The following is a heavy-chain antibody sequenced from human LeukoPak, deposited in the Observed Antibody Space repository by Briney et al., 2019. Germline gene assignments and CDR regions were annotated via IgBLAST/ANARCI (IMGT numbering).Heavy chain of an antibody. CDR3: ARVRLIVGALKGGIFDY. Sequence: PGGSLRLSCAASGFAFSSYWMSWVRQAPGKGLEWVANIKQDGSEKYYVDSVKGRFTISRDNAKNSLYLQMNSLRAEDTAVYYCARVRLIVGALKGGIFDYWGQGTLVTVSS. J-gene: IGHJ4*02. CDR2: IKQDGSEK. D-gene: IGHD1-26*01. V-gene: IGHV3-7*01. CDR1: GFAFSSYW.